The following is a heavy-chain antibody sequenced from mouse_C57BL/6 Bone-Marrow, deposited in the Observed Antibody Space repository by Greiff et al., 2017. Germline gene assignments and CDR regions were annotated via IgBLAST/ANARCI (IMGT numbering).Heavy chain of an antibody. V-gene: IGHV5-9*01. D-gene: IGHD1-1*01. CDR3: SRQVTTVLATKYFDV. CDR1: GFTFSSYT. Sequence: DVMLVESGGGLVKPGGSLKLSCAASGFTFSSYTMSWVRQTPEKRLQWVAAISGGGGNTYYPDSVKGRFTISRDNYKNILYLQLSSLRSEDTALYYCSRQVTTVLATKYFDVGGTGTTVTVSA. J-gene: IGHJ1*03. CDR2: ISGGGGNT.